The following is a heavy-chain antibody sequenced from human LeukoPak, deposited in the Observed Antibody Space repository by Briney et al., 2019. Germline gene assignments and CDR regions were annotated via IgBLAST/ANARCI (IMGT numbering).Heavy chain of an antibody. D-gene: IGHD3-3*01. CDR1: GFTFSSYA. CDR2: ISGSGGST. V-gene: IGHV3-23*01. CDR3: AKDRDYDLWSGYSESGRFDY. J-gene: IGHJ4*02. Sequence: AGGSLRLSCAASGFTFSSYAMSWVRQAPGKGLEWVSAISGSGGSTYYADSVKGRFTISRDNSKNTLYLQMNSLRAEDTAVYYCAKDRDYDLWSGYSESGRFDYWGQGTLVTVSS.